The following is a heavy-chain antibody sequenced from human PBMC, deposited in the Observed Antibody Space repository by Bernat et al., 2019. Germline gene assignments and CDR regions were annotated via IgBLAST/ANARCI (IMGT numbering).Heavy chain of an antibody. CDR2: ISFDGSNK. CDR3: ARGGYRYGSRWLQSPQSYYYYGMDV. V-gene: IGHV3-30-3*01. J-gene: IGHJ6*02. Sequence: QVQLVESGGGVVQPGRSLRLSCAASGFTFSSYAMHWVRQAPGKGLEWVAVISFDGSNKYSADSVKGRFTISRDSSKNTLYLRMNSLRAEDTAVYYCARGGYRYGSRWLQSPQSYYYYGMDVWGQGTTVTVSS. D-gene: IGHD5-24*01. CDR1: GFTFSSYA.